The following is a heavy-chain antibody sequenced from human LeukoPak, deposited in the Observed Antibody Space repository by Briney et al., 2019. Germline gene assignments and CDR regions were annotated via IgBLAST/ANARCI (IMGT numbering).Heavy chain of an antibody. D-gene: IGHD6-19*01. J-gene: IGHJ4*02. V-gene: IGHV1-18*01. CDR3: ARDTGAVAVPAFDY. CDR2: ISAYNRDT. Sequence: ASVKVSCKASGYTFTSYGISWVRQATGQGLEWMGWISAYNRDTNYAQKFQGRDTISTDTSTSTAYMELRSLRSDDTAVYSCARDTGAVAVPAFDYWGQGTLVTVSS. CDR1: GYTFTSYG.